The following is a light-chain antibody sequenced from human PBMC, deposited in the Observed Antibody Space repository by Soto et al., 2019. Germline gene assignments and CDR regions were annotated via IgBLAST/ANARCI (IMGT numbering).Light chain of an antibody. Sequence: QSALTQPRSVSGSPGQSVTIPCTGTSSDVGGYSYVSWYQQHPGKAPKLMISDVSKRPSGVPDRFSGSKFGNTASLTISGLQAEDEADYYCCSYAGAFTYVFGSGTKV. V-gene: IGLV2-11*01. J-gene: IGLJ1*01. CDR1: SSDVGGYSY. CDR3: CSYAGAFTYV. CDR2: DVS.